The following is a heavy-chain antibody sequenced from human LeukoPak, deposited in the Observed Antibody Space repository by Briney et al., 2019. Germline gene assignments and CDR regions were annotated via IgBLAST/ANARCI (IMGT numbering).Heavy chain of an antibody. Sequence: SETLSLTCTVSGRSISSYYWSWIRQSPGKGLEWIGHIYHSESTNYNPSLKSRVTMSVDRSKNQFSLKLSSVTAADTALYYCARKGDRGSAGFFDYWGQGTLVTVSS. V-gene: IGHV4-59*01. D-gene: IGHD1-26*01. CDR1: GRSISSYY. CDR2: IYHSEST. J-gene: IGHJ4*02. CDR3: ARKGDRGSAGFFDY.